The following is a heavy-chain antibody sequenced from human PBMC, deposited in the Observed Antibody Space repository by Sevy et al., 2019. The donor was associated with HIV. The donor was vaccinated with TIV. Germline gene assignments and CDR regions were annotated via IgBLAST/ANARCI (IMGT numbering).Heavy chain of an antibody. CDR1: GGSITSLY. Sequence: SETLSLTCTVSGGSITSLYWNWIRQPPGKGLEWIAIIYYNGHINYNPSLKIRITLSLDTSKNQFSLRLSSVTAADTAMYYCAGENAWGRGYSWGQGTLVTVSS. J-gene: IGHJ4*02. CDR2: IYYNGHI. D-gene: IGHD1-26*01. CDR3: AGENAWGRGYS. V-gene: IGHV4-59*08.